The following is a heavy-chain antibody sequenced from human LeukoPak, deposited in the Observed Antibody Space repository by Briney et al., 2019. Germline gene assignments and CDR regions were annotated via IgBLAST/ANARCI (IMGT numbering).Heavy chain of an antibody. V-gene: IGHV1-18*04. CDR3: ARDKGRYCSSTSCFRGMDV. Sequence: ASVKVSCKASGYTFTGYYMHWVRQAPGQGLEWMGWISAYNGNTNYAQKLQGRVTMTTDTSTSTAYMELRSLRSDDTAVYYCARDKGRYCSSTSCFRGMDVWGQGTTVTVSS. D-gene: IGHD2-2*01. CDR1: GYTFTGYY. J-gene: IGHJ6*02. CDR2: ISAYNGNT.